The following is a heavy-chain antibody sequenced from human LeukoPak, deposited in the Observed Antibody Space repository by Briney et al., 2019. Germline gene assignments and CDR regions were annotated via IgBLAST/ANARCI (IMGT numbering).Heavy chain of an antibody. Sequence: ASVKVSCKASGYTFTSYGTSWVRQAPGQGLEWMGGIIPTFGTANYAQKFQGRVTITADKSTSTAYMELSSLRSEDTAVYYCARDRTDYYDSSGYYTPWGQGTLVTVSS. CDR2: IIPTFGTA. V-gene: IGHV1-69*06. CDR1: GYTFTSYG. J-gene: IGHJ5*02. CDR3: ARDRTDYYDSSGYYTP. D-gene: IGHD3-22*01.